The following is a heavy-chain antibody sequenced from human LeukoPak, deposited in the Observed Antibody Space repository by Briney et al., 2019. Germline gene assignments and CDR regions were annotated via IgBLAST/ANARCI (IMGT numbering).Heavy chain of an antibody. CDR3: VRSSALTKGASDY. Sequence: SGPTLVNPTQTLTLTCTFSGFSLSTSGMCVNWIRQPPGKALEWLARIDWDDDEYYSTSLKTRLTISKDTSKNQVVLTMTNMDPEDTATYYCVRSSALTKGASDYWGQGSLVTVSS. CDR1: GFSLSTSGMC. CDR2: IDWDDDE. J-gene: IGHJ4*02. V-gene: IGHV2-70*11. D-gene: IGHD4/OR15-4a*01.